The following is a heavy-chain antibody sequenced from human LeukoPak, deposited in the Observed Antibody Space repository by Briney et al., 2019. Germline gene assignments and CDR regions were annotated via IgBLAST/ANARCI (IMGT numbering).Heavy chain of an antibody. Sequence: GGSLRLSCAASGFTFNTYWMHWVRQAPGKGLVWVSRVSSDEYSATYADSVKGRFTISREDAANSLYLQMHSLGAGDTALYYCTKEFCGSRAACAGGSYYDFWGRGALVTVSS. J-gene: IGHJ2*01. CDR2: VSSDEYSA. D-gene: IGHD2-15*01. CDR3: TKEFCGSRAACAGGSYYDF. V-gene: IGHV3-74*01. CDR1: GFTFNTYW.